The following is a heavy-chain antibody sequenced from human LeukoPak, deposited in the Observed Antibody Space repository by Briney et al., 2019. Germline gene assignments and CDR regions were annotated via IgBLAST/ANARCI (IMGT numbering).Heavy chain of an antibody. D-gene: IGHD3-16*02. CDR2: INHSGST. Sequence: PSETLSLTCAVYGGSFSGYYWSWIRQPPGKGLEWIGEINHSGSTNYNPSLKSRVTISVDTSKNQFSLKLSSVTAADTAVYYCARQLGNDYVWGSYRSRFDYWGQGTLVTVSS. V-gene: IGHV4-34*01. CDR1: GGSFSGYY. J-gene: IGHJ4*02. CDR3: ARQLGNDYVWGSYRSRFDY.